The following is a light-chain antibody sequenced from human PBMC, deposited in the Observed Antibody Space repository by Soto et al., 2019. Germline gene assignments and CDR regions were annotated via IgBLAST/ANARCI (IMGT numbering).Light chain of an antibody. CDR2: ETS. Sequence: QAVVTQEPSLTVSPGGTVTLTCGSSTGPVTRTNFPSWFQQKPGQAPTTLIYETSNKHSWTPARFAGSLLGGKAALTLSGAHPDDEADYYCILSYGGPRVFGGGTKLTVL. CDR3: ILSYGGPRV. J-gene: IGLJ3*02. CDR1: TGPVTRTNF. V-gene: IGLV7-46*01.